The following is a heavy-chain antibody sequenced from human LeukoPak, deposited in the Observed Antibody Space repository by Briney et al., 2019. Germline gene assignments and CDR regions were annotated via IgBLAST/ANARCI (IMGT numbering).Heavy chain of an antibody. J-gene: IGHJ6*03. Sequence: ASVKVSCKASGYTFTGYYMHWVRQAPGQGLEWMGWINPNSGDTNYAQKFQGRVTMTRDTSISTAYMELSRLRSDDTAVYYCARGSDDSSGYYLYYYYYYYMDVWGKGTTVTVSS. D-gene: IGHD3-22*01. CDR2: INPNSGDT. CDR3: ARGSDDSSGYYLYYYYYYYMDV. CDR1: GYTFTGYY. V-gene: IGHV1-2*02.